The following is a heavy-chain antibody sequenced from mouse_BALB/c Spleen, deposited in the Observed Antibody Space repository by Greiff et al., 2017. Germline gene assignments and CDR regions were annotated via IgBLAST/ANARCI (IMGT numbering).Heavy chain of an antibody. CDR3: TKGGYYVPDY. Sequence: VQLQQSGTVLARPGASVKMSCKASGYSFTSYWMHWVKQRPGQGLEWIGAIYPGNSDTSYNQKFKGKAKLTAVTSASTAYMELSSLANEDSAVYYCTKGGYYVPDYWGQGTTLTVSS. CDR1: GYSFTSYW. J-gene: IGHJ2*01. CDR2: IYPGNSDT. V-gene: IGHV1-5*01. D-gene: IGHD2-3*01.